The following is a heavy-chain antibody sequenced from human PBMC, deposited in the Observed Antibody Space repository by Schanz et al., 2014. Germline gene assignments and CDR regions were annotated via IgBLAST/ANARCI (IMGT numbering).Heavy chain of an antibody. Sequence: QVQLVESGGGVVQPGGSLRLSCAASGFIFSNYGIHWFRQPAGKGLEWVAVIWNNGVTKYYADSVRGRFTISRDNSKNTLYLQMNSLRAEDTAVYYCAKQIHYDILTVTRNWGQGALVTVSS. J-gene: IGHJ4*02. V-gene: IGHV3-33*06. CDR3: AKQIHYDILTVTRN. D-gene: IGHD3-9*01. CDR2: IWNNGVTK. CDR1: GFIFSNYG.